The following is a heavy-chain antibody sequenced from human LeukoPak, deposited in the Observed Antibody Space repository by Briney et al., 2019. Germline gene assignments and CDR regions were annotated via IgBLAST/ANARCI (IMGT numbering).Heavy chain of an antibody. Sequence: GGSLRPSCAASGFTLSSYAMSWVRQAPGKGLEWVSAISDSGNTYHADSVKGRFTISRDNSKNTLYLQMNSLRVDDAAVYYCARAPVTSCRGAYCYPFDYWGQGTLVTVSS. D-gene: IGHD2-21*01. CDR3: ARAPVTSCRGAYCYPFDY. CDR2: ISDSGNT. V-gene: IGHV3-23*01. CDR1: GFTLSSYA. J-gene: IGHJ4*02.